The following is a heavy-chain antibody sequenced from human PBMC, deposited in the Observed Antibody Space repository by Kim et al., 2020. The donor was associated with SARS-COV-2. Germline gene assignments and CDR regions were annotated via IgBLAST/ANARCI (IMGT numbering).Heavy chain of an antibody. V-gene: IGHV1-18*01. D-gene: IGHD3-10*01. CDR3: AREALGYGSGSHFDY. J-gene: IGHJ4*02. CDR2: ISAYNGNT. Sequence: ASVKVSCKASGYTFTSYGISWVRQAPGQGLEWMGWISAYNGNTNYAQKLQGRVTMTTDTSTSTAYMELRSLRSDDTAVYYCAREALGYGSGSHFDYWGQGTLVTVSS. CDR1: GYTFTSYG.